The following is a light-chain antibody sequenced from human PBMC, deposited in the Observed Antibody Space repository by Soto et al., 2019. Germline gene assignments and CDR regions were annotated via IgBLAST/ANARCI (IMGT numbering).Light chain of an antibody. J-gene: IGKJ5*01. V-gene: IGKV3-20*01. CDR2: GAS. CDR1: QSVSSSY. Sequence: ENVLTQSPGTLSLSPGERATLSCRASQSVSSSYLAWYQQKPGQAPRLLIYGASKRATGIPDRFSGSGSGTDFTLTITRLEPEDFADYYCQQYGSSLSITFGQGTRLEIK. CDR3: QQYGSSLSIT.